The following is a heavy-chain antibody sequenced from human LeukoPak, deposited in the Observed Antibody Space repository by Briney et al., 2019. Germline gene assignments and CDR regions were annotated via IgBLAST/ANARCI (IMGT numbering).Heavy chain of an antibody. CDR3: ARTHVYSNPPFDL. V-gene: IGHV4-39*06. CDR2: IYYSGST. Sequence: PSETLSLTCTVSGGSISSSSNYWGWIRQPPGRGLEWIESIYYSGSTYYNPSLKSRVTISVDPSKNQFALKLSSVTAADTAVYYCARTHVYSNPPFDLGGRGTLVSVS. CDR1: GGSISSSSNY. D-gene: IGHD4-11*01. J-gene: IGHJ4*02.